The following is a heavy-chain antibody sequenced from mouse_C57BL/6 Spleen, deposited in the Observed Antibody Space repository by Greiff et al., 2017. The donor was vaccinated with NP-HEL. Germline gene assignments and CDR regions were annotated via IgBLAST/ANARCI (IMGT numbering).Heavy chain of an antibody. V-gene: IGHV1-82*01. J-gene: IGHJ2*01. CDR3: ARWSPDTVVEYYFDY. Sequence: VQLQQSGPELVKPGASVKISCKASGYAFSSSWMNWVKQRPGKGLEWIGRIYPGDGDTNYNGKFKGKATLTADKSSSTAYMQLSSLTSEDSAVYFCARWSPDTVVEYYFDYWGQGTTLTVSS. CDR1: GYAFSSSW. CDR2: IYPGDGDT. D-gene: IGHD1-1*01.